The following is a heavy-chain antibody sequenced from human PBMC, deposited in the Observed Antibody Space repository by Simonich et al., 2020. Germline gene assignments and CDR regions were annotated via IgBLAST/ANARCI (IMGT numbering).Heavy chain of an antibody. V-gene: IGHV1-2*02. D-gene: IGHD1-1*01. CDR3: ARSSDLLNWNDGPYY. CDR1: GYTFTGYY. J-gene: IGHJ4*02. Sequence: QVQLVQSGAEVKKPGASVKGSCKASGYTFTGYYMHWGRQAPGQGLEWMGGITPTSGGTNYAQKLQGRVTMTRATSSSTAYMELSRLRSDDTAVYYCARSSDLLNWNDGPYYWGQGTLVTVSS. CDR2: ITPTSGGT.